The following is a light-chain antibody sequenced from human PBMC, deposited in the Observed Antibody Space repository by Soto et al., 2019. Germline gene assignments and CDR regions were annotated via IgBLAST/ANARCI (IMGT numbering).Light chain of an antibody. CDR3: HQYNSYWT. V-gene: IGKV1-5*03. CDR2: KTS. CDR1: QSIGSW. J-gene: IGKJ1*01. Sequence: DTQMTHSTSTLSASVGDRVTITCRASQSIGSWLAWYQQKPGKAPKLLIYKTSILENGVPSRFSGSGSGTEFTLSISSLQPDDFATYYCHQYNSYWTFGQGTKVDIK.